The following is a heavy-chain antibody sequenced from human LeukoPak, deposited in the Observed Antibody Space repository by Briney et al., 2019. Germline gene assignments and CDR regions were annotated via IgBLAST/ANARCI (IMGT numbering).Heavy chain of an antibody. J-gene: IGHJ4*02. V-gene: IGHV1-46*01. CDR3: ARGDQARYDDSSGYGDY. D-gene: IGHD3-22*01. CDR2: INPSGGST. Sequence: ASVKVSCKASGYTFTSYYLHWVRQAPGQGLEWMGIINPSGGSTSYAQKFQGRVTMTRDTSTSTVYMELSSLRSEDTAVYYSARGDQARYDDSSGYGDYWGQGTLVTVSS. CDR1: GYTFTSYY.